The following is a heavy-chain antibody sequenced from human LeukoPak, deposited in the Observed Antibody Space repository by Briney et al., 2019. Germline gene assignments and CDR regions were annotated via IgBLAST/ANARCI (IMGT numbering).Heavy chain of an antibody. CDR1: GGSISSYY. CDR2: IYYSGST. V-gene: IGHV4-59*01. D-gene: IGHD2-2*01. Sequence: PSETLSLTRTVSGGSISSYYWSWIRQPPGKGLEWIGYIYYSGSTNYNPSLKSRVTISVDTSKNQFSLKLSSVTAADTAVYYCASHYCSSTSCPNNWFDPWGQGTLVTVSS. CDR3: ASHYCSSTSCPNNWFDP. J-gene: IGHJ5*02.